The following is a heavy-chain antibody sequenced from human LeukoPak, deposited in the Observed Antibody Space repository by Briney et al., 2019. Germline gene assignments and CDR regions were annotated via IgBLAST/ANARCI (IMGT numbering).Heavy chain of an antibody. Sequence: GGSLRLSCAASGFTVTTNYMTWVRQAPGKGLEWVAVISYDGSNKYYADSVKGRFTISRDNSKNTLYLQMNSLRAEDTAVYYCARDGAVEMATIFGGYFDYWGQGTLVTVSS. CDR1: GFTVTTNY. V-gene: IGHV3-30-3*01. D-gene: IGHD5-24*01. J-gene: IGHJ4*02. CDR2: ISYDGSNK. CDR3: ARDGAVEMATIFGGYFDY.